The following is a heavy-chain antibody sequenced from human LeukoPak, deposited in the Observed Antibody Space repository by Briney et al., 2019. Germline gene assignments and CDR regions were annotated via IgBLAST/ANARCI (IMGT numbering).Heavy chain of an antibody. CDR1: GYTFTGYY. D-gene: IGHD4-23*01. J-gene: IGHJ4*02. CDR3: ARAGNSEGGFDH. CDR2: INPNSGGT. V-gene: IGHV1-2*02. Sequence: AASVKVSCKASGYTFTGYYMHWVRQAPGQGLEWMGWINPNSGGTNYAQKFQGRVTMTRDTSTSTVYMDVSSLRSEDTAVYYCARAGNSEGGFDHWGQGTLVTVSS.